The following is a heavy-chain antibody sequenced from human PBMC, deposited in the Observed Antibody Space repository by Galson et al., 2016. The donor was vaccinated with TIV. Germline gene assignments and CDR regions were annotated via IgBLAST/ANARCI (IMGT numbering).Heavy chain of an antibody. CDR1: GNTFINSW. Sequence: QSGAEVKKSGESLKISCKTSGNTFINSWIAWVRQMPGEGLECMGVIYFDDSETIYSSSFEGHVTISVDKSINTAYLHWNRLKASDSAMYYCARLGCGADCYSGVGKWGQGTLVTVAS. J-gene: IGHJ4*02. CDR3: ARLGCGADCYSGVGK. D-gene: IGHD2-21*01. CDR2: IYFDDSET. V-gene: IGHV5-51*01.